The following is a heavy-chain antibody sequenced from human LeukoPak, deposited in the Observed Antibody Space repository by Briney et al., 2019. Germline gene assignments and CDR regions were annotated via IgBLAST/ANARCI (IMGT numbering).Heavy chain of an antibody. CDR3: ARDKIAARFFDY. J-gene: IGHJ4*02. V-gene: IGHV3-11*01. CDR1: GFTFSDYY. CDR2: ISSSGNTI. Sequence: GGSLRLSCAASGFTFSDYYMSWIRQAPGKGPEWVSYISSSGNTIYYADSVKGRFTISRDNAKNSLYLQMNSLRAEDTAVYYCARDKIAARFFDYWGQGTLVTVSS. D-gene: IGHD6-6*01.